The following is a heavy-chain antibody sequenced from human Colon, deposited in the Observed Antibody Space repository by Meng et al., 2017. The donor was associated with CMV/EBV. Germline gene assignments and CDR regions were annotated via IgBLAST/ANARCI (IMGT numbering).Heavy chain of an antibody. J-gene: IGHJ6*02. CDR1: GFSFTTYG. CDR2: ISGNGRTT. V-gene: IGHV3-23*01. D-gene: IGHD4-23*01. Sequence: GESLKISCAVSGFSFTTYGMSWVRQAPGKGLEWVSAISGNGRTTYYADPVKGRFTISRDNSKNTLYLEMHSLRAEETAVYYCAKDGRLVRVTKTYYYYGMDVWGPGTTVTVSS. CDR3: AKDGRLVRVTKTYYYYGMDV.